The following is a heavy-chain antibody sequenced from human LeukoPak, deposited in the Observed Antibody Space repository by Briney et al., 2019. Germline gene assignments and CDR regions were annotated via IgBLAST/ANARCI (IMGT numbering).Heavy chain of an antibody. D-gene: IGHD3-16*02. CDR1: GFTFSSYG. Sequence: PGGSLRLSCAASGFTFSSYGMHWVRQAPGKGLEWVAVISYDGSNKYYADSVKGRFTISRDNSKNMVYLQVSSLRAEDTAVYYCAKGSRYDYAWGSYRTTDAFDIWGQGTMVTVSS. CDR3: AKGSRYDYAWGSYRTTDAFDI. J-gene: IGHJ3*02. CDR2: ISYDGSNK. V-gene: IGHV3-30*18.